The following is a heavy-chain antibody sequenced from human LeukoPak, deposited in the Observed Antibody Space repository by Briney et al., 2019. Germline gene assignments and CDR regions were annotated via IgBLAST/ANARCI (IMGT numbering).Heavy chain of an antibody. CDR1: GFTFSSYW. Sequence: GGSLRLSCAASGFTFSSYWMSWVRQAPGKGLEWVANIKQDGSEKYYVDSVKGRFTISRDNAKNSLYLQMNSLRAEDTAVHYCATHIVVVPAAIGWFDPWGQGTLVTVSS. CDR2: IKQDGSEK. CDR3: ATHIVVVPAAIGWFDP. V-gene: IGHV3-7*01. J-gene: IGHJ5*02. D-gene: IGHD2-2*02.